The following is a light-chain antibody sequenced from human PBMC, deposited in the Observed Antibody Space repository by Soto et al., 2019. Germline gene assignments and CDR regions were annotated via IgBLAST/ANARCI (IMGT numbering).Light chain of an antibody. V-gene: IGLV2-14*01. CDR1: SSDVGGYNY. J-gene: IGLJ1*01. Sequence: QSVLTQPASASGSPGQSITISCTGTSSDVGGYNYVSWYQQHPGKAPKLMIYEVSNRPSGVSNRFSGSKSGNTASLTISGLQAEDEADYYCSSYTSSSTWVFGTGTKLTVL. CDR3: SSYTSSSTWV. CDR2: EVS.